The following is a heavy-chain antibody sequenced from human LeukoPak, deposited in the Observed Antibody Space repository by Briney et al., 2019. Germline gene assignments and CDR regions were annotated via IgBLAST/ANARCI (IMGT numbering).Heavy chain of an antibody. J-gene: IGHJ4*02. CDR2: IHHSGNT. CDR3: VRGAGLIYSDRGGIRGYFDY. CDR1: GDSISNDNW. D-gene: IGHD3-22*01. Sequence: PSETLSLTCAVSGDSISNDNWWSWVRQPPGKRLERIGEIHHSGNTNYNPSLKSRVTTSMDKSKNQVSLKVNSVTAADTAVYYCVRGAGLIYSDRGGIRGYFDYWGQGALVTVSS. V-gene: IGHV4-4*02.